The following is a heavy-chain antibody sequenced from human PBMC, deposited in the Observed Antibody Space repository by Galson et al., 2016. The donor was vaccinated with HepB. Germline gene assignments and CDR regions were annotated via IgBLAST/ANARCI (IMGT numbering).Heavy chain of an antibody. D-gene: IGHD2-2*01. Sequence: SLRLSCAASGFAFSTYAIHWVRQAPGKGLEWVAVISSNGPNKYYADSVKGRFTISRDNSKNTLYLQMNSLRADDTAVYYCARESSIDWYFFDHWGQGTLVTVSS. J-gene: IGHJ4*02. CDR2: ISSNGPNK. V-gene: IGHV3-30*04. CDR1: GFAFSTYA. CDR3: ARESSIDWYFFDH.